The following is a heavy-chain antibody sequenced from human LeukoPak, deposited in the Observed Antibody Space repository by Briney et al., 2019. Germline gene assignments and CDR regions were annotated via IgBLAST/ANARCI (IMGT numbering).Heavy chain of an antibody. CDR3: ARDGRVILPLDY. V-gene: IGHV1-2*02. D-gene: IGHD3-22*01. CDR2: INPNSGGT. CDR1: VYTFTVYY. J-gene: IGHJ4*02. Sequence: ASVTVSFKASVYTFTVYYMHWVRQAPGQGLEWMGWINPNSGGTNYAQKFQGRVTMTRDTSISTAYMELSRLRSDDTAVYYCARDGRVILPLDYWGQGTLVTVSS.